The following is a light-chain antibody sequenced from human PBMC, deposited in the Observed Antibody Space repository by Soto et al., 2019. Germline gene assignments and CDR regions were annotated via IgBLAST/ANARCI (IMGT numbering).Light chain of an antibody. V-gene: IGKV1-5*03. J-gene: IGKJ2*01. CDR2: KAS. CDR3: QQYNSYSYT. CDR1: QSISSW. Sequence: DIQMTQSPSTLSASVGDRVTITCRASQSISSWLAWYQQKPGKAPTLLIHKASSLESGVPSRFSGSGSGTELTLTISSLQPDDFATYYCQQYNSYSYTIGQGTKLEIK.